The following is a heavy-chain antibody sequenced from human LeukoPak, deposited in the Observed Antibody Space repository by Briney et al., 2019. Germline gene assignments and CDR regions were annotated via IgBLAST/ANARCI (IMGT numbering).Heavy chain of an antibody. CDR1: AGSFTGYY. CDR3: ARGGYGPGSHYRY. D-gene: IGHD3-10*01. CDR2: IDHTGSI. Sequence: SEPLSHTCAVNAGSFTGYYWRWIRQPPGKGLEWIGEIDHTGSISYNPSLRSRVTISVDTFKNQFSLKLRSVTAADRAIYYCARGGYGPGSHYRYWGQGTLVTVSS. J-gene: IGHJ4*02. V-gene: IGHV4-34*01.